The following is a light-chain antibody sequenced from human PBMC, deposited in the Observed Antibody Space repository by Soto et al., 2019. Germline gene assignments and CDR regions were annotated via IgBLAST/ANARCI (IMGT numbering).Light chain of an antibody. CDR2: DAA. CDR1: PAIASF. Sequence: IQLTQSPSSLSASVGDRVTITCRASPAIASFLAWYQQKPGTAPKLLIYDAATLQSGVPSRFSGSRSGTEYTLTMGSLQPEDFATYYCQQLNGSPWTFGQGTKVEI. V-gene: IGKV1-9*01. J-gene: IGKJ1*01. CDR3: QQLNGSPWT.